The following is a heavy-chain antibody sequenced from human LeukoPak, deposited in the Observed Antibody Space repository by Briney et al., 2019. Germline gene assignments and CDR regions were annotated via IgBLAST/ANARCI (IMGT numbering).Heavy chain of an antibody. CDR2: IKSKTDGGTS. Sequence: GGSLRLSCAASGFTFSSHWMTWVRQAPGKGLEWVGRIKSKTDGGTSDYAAPVTGRFTISRDDSKSTLYLEMNSLKTEDTGVYYCSTLWYGAWGQGTLVTVSS. CDR1: GFTFSSHW. D-gene: IGHD3-10*01. V-gene: IGHV3-15*01. CDR3: STLWYGA. J-gene: IGHJ5*02.